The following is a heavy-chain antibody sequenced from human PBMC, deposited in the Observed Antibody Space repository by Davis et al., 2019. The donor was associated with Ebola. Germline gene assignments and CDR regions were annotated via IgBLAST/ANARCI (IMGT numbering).Heavy chain of an antibody. CDR2: INAGNTNT. J-gene: IGHJ4*02. CDR1: GYSFTNYA. V-gene: IGHV1-3*01. Sequence: AASVKVSCKASGYSFTNYAMHWVRQAPGQRPEWMGWINAGNTNTKYSHKFQGRVTITKDTSASTAYMEVGSLRSDDTAVYYCARAQFPTTSDHWGQGTLVTVSS. CDR3: ARAQFPTTSDH. D-gene: IGHD1-1*01.